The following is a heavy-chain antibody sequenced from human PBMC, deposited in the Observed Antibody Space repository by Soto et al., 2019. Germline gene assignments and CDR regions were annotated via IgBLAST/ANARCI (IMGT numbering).Heavy chain of an antibody. J-gene: IGHJ6*02. Sequence: SETLSLTCTVSGGSISSGGYYWSWIRQHPGKGLEWIGYIYYSGSTYYNPSLKSQVTISVDTSKNQFSLKLSSVTAADTAVYYCARDETLWFGESNYYGMDVWGQGSTVTVSS. CDR2: IYYSGST. V-gene: IGHV4-31*01. CDR3: ARDETLWFGESNYYGMDV. D-gene: IGHD3-10*01. CDR1: GGSISSGGYY.